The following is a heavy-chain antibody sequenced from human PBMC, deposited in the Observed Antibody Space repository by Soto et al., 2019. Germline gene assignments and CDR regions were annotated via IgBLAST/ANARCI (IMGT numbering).Heavy chain of an antibody. V-gene: IGHV4-34*01. Sequence: SETLSLTCAVYGGSFSGYYWSWIRQPPGKGLEWIGEINHSGSTNYNPSLKSRVTISVDTSKNQFSLKLSSVTAADTAVYYCARGTGRFGELLGLKYYYYYGMDVWGQGTTVTVSS. CDR2: INHSGST. CDR1: GGSFSGYY. J-gene: IGHJ6*02. D-gene: IGHD3-10*01. CDR3: ARGTGRFGELLGLKYYYYYGMDV.